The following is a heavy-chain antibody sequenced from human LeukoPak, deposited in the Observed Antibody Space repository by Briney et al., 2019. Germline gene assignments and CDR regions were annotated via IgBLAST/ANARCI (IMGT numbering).Heavy chain of an antibody. CDR2: IIPIFGTA. D-gene: IGHD6-19*01. J-gene: IGHJ4*02. V-gene: IGHV1-69*13. Sequence: ASVKVSCKASGGTFSSYAISWVRQAPGQGLEWMGGIIPIFGTANYAQKFQGRVPITADESTSTAYMELSSLRSEDTAVYYCARDSRSGSSGWYKTYYFDYWGQGTLVTVSS. CDR3: ARDSRSGSSGWYKTYYFDY. CDR1: GGTFSSYA.